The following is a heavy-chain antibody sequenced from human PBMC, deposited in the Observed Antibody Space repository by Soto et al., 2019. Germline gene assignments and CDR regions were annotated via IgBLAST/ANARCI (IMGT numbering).Heavy chain of an antibody. CDR3: ARAPYSSTSFFFDY. D-gene: IGHD6-6*01. V-gene: IGHV1-46*01. Sequence: ASVKVSCKTSGFSFTSNHIHWLRQAPGQGLEWMGVINPSLGRANYAQKFQDRVAMTWDTSTTTVYMELSGLRSDDTAVYYCARAPYSSTSFFFDYWGQGALVTVSS. CDR2: INPSLGRA. J-gene: IGHJ4*02. CDR1: GFSFTSNH.